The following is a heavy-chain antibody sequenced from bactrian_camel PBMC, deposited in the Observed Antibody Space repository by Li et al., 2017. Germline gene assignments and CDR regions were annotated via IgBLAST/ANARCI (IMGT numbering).Heavy chain of an antibody. J-gene: IGHJ4*01. Sequence: HVQLVESGGGSVQAGGSLRLSCTASASLSLVCMGWFRQAPGKEREGVASIDSDGRLNYADSVKGRFTISKDYAKNTLYLQMEGLKPEDTAMYYCAADSVCLPATLTTVDSVTEYTYWGQGTQVTVS. CDR2: IDSDGRL. CDR1: ASLSLVC. V-gene: IGHV3S53*01. CDR3: AADSVCLPATLTTVDSVTEYTY. D-gene: IGHD4*01.